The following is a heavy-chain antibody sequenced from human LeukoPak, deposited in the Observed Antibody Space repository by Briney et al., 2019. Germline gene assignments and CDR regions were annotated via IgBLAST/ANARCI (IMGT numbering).Heavy chain of an antibody. CDR3: TSSVGGYSSGWYRRPEF. D-gene: IGHD6-19*01. V-gene: IGHV3-73*01. J-gene: IGHJ4*02. CDR1: GFTFSGSA. Sequence: PGGSLRLSCAASGFTFSGSAMHWVRQASGKGLEWVGRIRSKANSYATAYAASVKGRFTISRDDSKNTAYLQMDSLKTEDTAVYYCTSSVGGYSSGWYRRPEFWGQGTLVTVSS. CDR2: IRSKANSYAT.